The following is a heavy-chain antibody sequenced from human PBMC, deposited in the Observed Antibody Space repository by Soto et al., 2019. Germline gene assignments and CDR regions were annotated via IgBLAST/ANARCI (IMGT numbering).Heavy chain of an antibody. D-gene: IGHD6-19*01. Sequence: QVQLQQWGAGLLKPSETLSLTCVVHGGSFNSNYWTWVRQPPGKGLEWIGEINHSGSTNYNASLKSRVTISVDTSKKQFSLNLSSVTAADTAVYYCLSARFDYWGQGTLVTVSS. V-gene: IGHV4-34*01. J-gene: IGHJ4*02. CDR2: INHSGST. CDR3: LSARFDY. CDR1: GGSFNSNY.